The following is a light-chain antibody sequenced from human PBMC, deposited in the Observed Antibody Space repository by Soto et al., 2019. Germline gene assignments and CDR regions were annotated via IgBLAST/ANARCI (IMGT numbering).Light chain of an antibody. CDR3: QQYDNWPPYT. CDR1: QSVSSN. J-gene: IGKJ2*01. V-gene: IGKV3-15*01. Sequence: EIVMTQSPATLSVSPGERATLSCSASQSVSSNLAWYQQKPCQAPRLLFYGASTSATGIPARFSGSGSGTEFTLTISSLQSEDFAVYYCQQYDNWPPYTFGQGTKLQIK. CDR2: GAS.